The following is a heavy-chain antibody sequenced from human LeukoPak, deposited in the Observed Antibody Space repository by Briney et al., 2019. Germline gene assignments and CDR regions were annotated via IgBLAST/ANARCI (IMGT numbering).Heavy chain of an antibody. Sequence: SSETLSLTCTVSGGSISSYYWSWIRQPAGKGLEWIRRIYPSGSTYYNPSLKSRVTMSVDKSMNQLSLKMSSVTAADTAVYYCARESGLTGTTMFDYWGQGTPVTVSS. V-gene: IGHV4-4*07. CDR1: GGSISSYY. CDR2: IYPSGST. J-gene: IGHJ4*02. D-gene: IGHD1-7*01. CDR3: ARESGLTGTTMFDY.